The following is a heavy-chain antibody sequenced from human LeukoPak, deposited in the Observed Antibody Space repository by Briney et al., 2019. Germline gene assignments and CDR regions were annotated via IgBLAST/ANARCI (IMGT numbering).Heavy chain of an antibody. J-gene: IGHJ4*01. Sequence: SETLSLTCTVSGGSINSYYWSWIRQPPGKGLEWIGYIYYSGSTNYNLSLKSRVTISRDTSKNQFSLKLRSVTAADTAVYYCTSGGMVSGDYWGHGTLVTVSS. CDR3: TSGGMVSGDY. D-gene: IGHD2-8*01. CDR1: GGSINSYY. V-gene: IGHV4-59*01. CDR2: IYYSGST.